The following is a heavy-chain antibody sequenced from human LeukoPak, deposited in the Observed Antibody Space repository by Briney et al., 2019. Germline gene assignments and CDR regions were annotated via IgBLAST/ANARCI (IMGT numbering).Heavy chain of an antibody. V-gene: IGHV1-18*01. CDR1: GYTFTSYG. Sequence: GASVKVSCKASGYTFTSYGISWVRQAPGQGLEWMGWISAYNGNTNYAQKLQGRVTMTTDTSTSTAYMELRSLRSDDTAVYYCARDQYGDGYPSGYFGYWGQGTLVTVSS. J-gene: IGHJ4*02. CDR3: ARDQYGDGYPSGYFGY. D-gene: IGHD5-24*01. CDR2: ISAYNGNT.